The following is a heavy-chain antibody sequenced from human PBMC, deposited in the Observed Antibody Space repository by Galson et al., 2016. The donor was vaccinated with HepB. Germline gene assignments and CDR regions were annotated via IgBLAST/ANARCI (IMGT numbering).Heavy chain of an antibody. J-gene: IGHJ5*02. CDR2: VTGSGFGP. CDR1: GFTFSDYT. Sequence: SLRLSCAASGFTFSDYTIMWVRQAPGKGLEWVSTVTGSGFGPFYGDSVRGRFSIYRDNSRNTVSLLMNSLRVEDTAVYYCAKGRAAGLVDWFDPWGQGTLVTVSP. CDR3: AKGRAAGLVDWFDP. V-gene: IGHV3-23*01. D-gene: IGHD6-13*01.